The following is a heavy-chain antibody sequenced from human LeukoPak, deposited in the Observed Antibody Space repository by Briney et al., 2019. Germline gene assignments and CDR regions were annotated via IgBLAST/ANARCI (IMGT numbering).Heavy chain of an antibody. V-gene: IGHV3-21*01. D-gene: IGHD2-15*01. CDR2: ISSSSSYI. CDR3: ASGYCSGGSCYSGAFDI. J-gene: IGHJ3*02. CDR1: GFTFSSYS. Sequence: GGSLRLSCAASGFTFSSYSMNWVRQAPGKGLEWVSSISSSSSYIYYVDSVKGRFTISRDNAKNSLYLQMNSLRAEDTAVYYCASGYCSGGSCYSGAFDIWGQGTMVTVSS.